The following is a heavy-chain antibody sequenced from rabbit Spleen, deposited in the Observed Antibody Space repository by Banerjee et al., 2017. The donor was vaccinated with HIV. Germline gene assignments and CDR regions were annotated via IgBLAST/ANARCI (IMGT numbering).Heavy chain of an antibody. Sequence: EQLEESGGGLVKPEGSLTLTCKASGVSFSDKDVMCWVRQAPGKGLEWIACINTITGKSVYASWVNGRFTISKTSSTTVTLQMTSLTAADTATYFCASGYSDVYFDLWGPGTLVTVS. V-gene: IGHV1S45*01. CDR1: GVSFSDKDV. D-gene: IGHD1-1*01. J-gene: IGHJ4*01. CDR2: INTITGKS. CDR3: ASGYSDVYFDL.